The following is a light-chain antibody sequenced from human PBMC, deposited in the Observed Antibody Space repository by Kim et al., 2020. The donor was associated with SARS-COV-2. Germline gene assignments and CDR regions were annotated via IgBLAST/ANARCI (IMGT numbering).Light chain of an antibody. J-gene: IGLJ2*01. CDR3: QAWDSGTVV. V-gene: IGLV3-1*01. CDR1: KLGDKY. Sequence: SYELTQPPSVSVSPGQTASITCSGDKLGDKYTCWYQQKPGQSPVLVIYQDTKRPSGIPERFSGSNSGNTATLTISGTQAMDEADYYCQAWDSGTVVFGGGTQLT. CDR2: QDT.